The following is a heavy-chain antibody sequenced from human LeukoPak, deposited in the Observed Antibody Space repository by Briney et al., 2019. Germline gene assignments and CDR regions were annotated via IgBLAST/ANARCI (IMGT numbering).Heavy chain of an antibody. CDR1: GYTFTSYG. CDR3: ARQYSSGWYMSAFDI. J-gene: IGHJ3*02. Sequence: GASVKVSCKASGYTFTSYGISWVRQAPGQGLEWMGWISAYNGNTNYAQKLQGRVTMTTDTSTSTAYMELRSLRSDDTAVYYCARQYSSGWYMSAFDIWGQGTMVTASS. CDR2: ISAYNGNT. D-gene: IGHD6-19*01. V-gene: IGHV1-18*01.